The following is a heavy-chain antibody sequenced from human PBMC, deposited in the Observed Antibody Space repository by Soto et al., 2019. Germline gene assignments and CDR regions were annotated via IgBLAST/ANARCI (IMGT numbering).Heavy chain of an antibody. J-gene: IGHJ5*02. D-gene: IGHD3-22*01. V-gene: IGHV4-31*11. CDR2: IHYSGRT. Sequence: LSLTCAVSGGSITSGAYYWTWIRQHPGKGLEWIAYIHYSGRTYYNPSLKSRVTISVDTSNNQFSLKLSSVTAADTAVYYCARYYFDSSGYSNWFDPWGQGXLVTVSS. CDR3: ARYYFDSSGYSNWFDP. CDR1: GGSITSGAYY.